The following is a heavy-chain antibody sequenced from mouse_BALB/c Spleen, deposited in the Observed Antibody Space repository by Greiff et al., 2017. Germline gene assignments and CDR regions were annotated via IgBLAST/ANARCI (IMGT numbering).Heavy chain of an antibody. CDR1: GFTFSSFG. CDR3: ASDRYDEAY. Sequence: EVQLVESGGGLVQPGGSRKLSCAASGFTFSSFGMHWVRQAPDKGLEWVAYISSGSSTIYYADTMKGRFTISRDNPKHTLCLQMTSLRYEDTAMYYCASDRYDEAYWGQGTLVTVSA. V-gene: IGHV5-17*02. J-gene: IGHJ3*01. CDR2: ISSGSSTI. D-gene: IGHD2-14*01.